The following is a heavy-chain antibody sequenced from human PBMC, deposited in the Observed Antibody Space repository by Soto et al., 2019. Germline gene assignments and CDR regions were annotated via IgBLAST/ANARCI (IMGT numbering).Heavy chain of an antibody. CDR2: ISGSGGST. V-gene: IGHV3-23*01. J-gene: IGHJ4*02. CDR1: GFTFSSYA. Sequence: PGGSLRLSCAASGFTFSSYAMSWVRQAPGKGLEWVSAISGSGGSTYYADSVKGRFTISRDNSKNTLHLQMNSLRAEDTAVYYCAKDRHSSGWYFLDYYGERSLVTV. D-gene: IGHD6-19*01. CDR3: AKDRHSSGWYFLDY.